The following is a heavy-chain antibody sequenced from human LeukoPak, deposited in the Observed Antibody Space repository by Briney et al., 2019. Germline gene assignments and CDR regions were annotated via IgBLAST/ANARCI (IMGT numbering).Heavy chain of an antibody. CDR3: ARDAGGYSSSWYNY. D-gene: IGHD6-13*01. V-gene: IGHV3-21*01. Sequence: GGSLRLSCAASGFTFSSYSMNWVRQAPGKGLEWVSSISSNSSYIYYADSVNGRFTISRDNAKNSLYLQMNSLRAEDTAVYYCARDAGGYSSSWYNYWGQGTLVTV. CDR2: ISSNSSYI. J-gene: IGHJ4*02. CDR1: GFTFSSYS.